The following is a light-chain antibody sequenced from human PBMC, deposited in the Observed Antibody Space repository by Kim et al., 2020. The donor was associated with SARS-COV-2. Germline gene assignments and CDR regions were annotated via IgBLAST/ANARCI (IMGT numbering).Light chain of an antibody. CDR1: KLEDKY. Sequence: SYELTQPPSVSVSPGQTATIACSGDKLEDKYACWYQQKPGHSPILLIYEDDKRPSGIPERFSGSNSGHTATLTISGTQTLDEADYYCQAWDSNTFVVFGGGTQLTVL. V-gene: IGLV3-1*01. CDR2: EDD. CDR3: QAWDSNTFVV. J-gene: IGLJ2*01.